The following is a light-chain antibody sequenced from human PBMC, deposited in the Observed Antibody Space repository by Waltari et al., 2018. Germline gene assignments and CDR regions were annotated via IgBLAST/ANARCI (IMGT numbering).Light chain of an antibody. V-gene: IGKV3-20*01. CDR2: GAS. J-gene: IGKJ1*01. Sequence: EIVLTQSPGTLSLSPGERATLSCRASQSVSRTFAWYQQKPGQAPKPLIYGASSRATGIPDRFTGSGSGTDFSLTISSLEPEDFAIYFCQHYVRLPATFGQGTKVEIK. CDR3: QHYVRLPAT. CDR1: QSVSRTF.